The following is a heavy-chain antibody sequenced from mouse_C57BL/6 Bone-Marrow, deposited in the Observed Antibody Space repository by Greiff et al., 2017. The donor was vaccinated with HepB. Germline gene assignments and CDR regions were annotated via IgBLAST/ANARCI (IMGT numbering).Heavy chain of an antibody. Sequence: QVQLQQSGPELVKPGASVKLSCKASGYTFTSYDINWVKQRPGQGLEWIGWIYPRDGSNKYNEKFKGKATLTVDTSSSTAYMELHSLTSEYSAVYFCARGIFYAMDYWGQGTSVTVSS. CDR3: ARGIFYAMDY. V-gene: IGHV1-85*01. J-gene: IGHJ4*01. CDR1: GYTFTSYD. CDR2: IYPRDGSN.